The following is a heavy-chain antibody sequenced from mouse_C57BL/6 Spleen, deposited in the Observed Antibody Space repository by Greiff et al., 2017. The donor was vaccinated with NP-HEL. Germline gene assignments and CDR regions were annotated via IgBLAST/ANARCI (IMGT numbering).Heavy chain of an antibody. CDR1: GFTFSSYA. D-gene: IGHD1-1*01. Sequence: EVQLVESGEGLVKPGGSLKLSCAASGFTFSSYAMSWVRQTPEKRLEWVAYISSGGEYIYYAETVKGRFTIPSDNDRNTLYLQMSSMKSEDTAMYYCTTITTVVAYYAMDYWGQGTSVTVSS. CDR2: ISSGGEYI. V-gene: IGHV5-9-1*02. CDR3: TTITTVVAYYAMDY. J-gene: IGHJ4*01.